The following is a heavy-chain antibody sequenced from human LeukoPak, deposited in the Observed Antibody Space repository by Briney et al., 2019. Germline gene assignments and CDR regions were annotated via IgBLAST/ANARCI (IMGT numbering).Heavy chain of an antibody. CDR1: GFTFSSYS. V-gene: IGHV3-21*01. J-gene: IGHJ4*02. Sequence: GGSLRLSCAASGFTFSSYSMNWVRQAPGKGLEWVSSISSSSSYIYYADSVKGRFTVSRDNAKNSLYLQMNSLRAEDTAVYYCARDEEGYYDSSGCIDYWGQGTLVTVSS. CDR3: ARDEEGYYDSSGCIDY. CDR2: ISSSSSYI. D-gene: IGHD3-22*01.